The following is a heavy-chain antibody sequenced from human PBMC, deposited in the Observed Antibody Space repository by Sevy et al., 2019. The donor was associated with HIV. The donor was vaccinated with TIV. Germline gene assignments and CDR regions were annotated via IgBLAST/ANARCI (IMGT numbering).Heavy chain of an antibody. J-gene: IGHJ5*02. V-gene: IGHV3-49*03. D-gene: IGHD6-19*01. CDR1: GFTFGDFA. CDR2: IRAEAYGGTP. Sequence: GGSLRLSCTTSGFTFGDFAMSWFRQAPGKGLEWVGFIRAEAYGGTPEHAASVKGRFTMSRDDSKNFTYLQMDSLETENTAVYLCTRGWIAVTRRRSNWLDPWGQGTQVTVSS. CDR3: TRGWIAVTRRRSNWLDP.